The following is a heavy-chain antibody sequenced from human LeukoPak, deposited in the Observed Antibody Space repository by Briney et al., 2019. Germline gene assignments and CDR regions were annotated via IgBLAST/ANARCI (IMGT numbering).Heavy chain of an antibody. CDR2: IYTGGTT. CDR3: ARDSSSYYFDY. CDR1: GFTVGSNY. Sequence: GGSLRLSCAASGFTVGSNYMNWVRQAPGKGLEWVSIIYTGGTTHYADSLNDRFSISRDDSINTLYLQMNSLRAEDTAVYYCARDSSSYYFDYWGQGTLVTVST. V-gene: IGHV3-66*01. J-gene: IGHJ4*02. D-gene: IGHD6-6*01.